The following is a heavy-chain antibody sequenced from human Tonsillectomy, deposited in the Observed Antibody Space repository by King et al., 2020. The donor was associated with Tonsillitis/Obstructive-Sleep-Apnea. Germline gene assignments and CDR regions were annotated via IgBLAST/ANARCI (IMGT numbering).Heavy chain of an antibody. CDR1: GGSFSGYY. D-gene: IGHD3-3*01. Sequence: VQLQQWGAGLLKPSETLSLTCTVYGGSFSGYYWSWIRQPPGKGLEWIGDINHSGSTNYNPSLKSRVTISVDTSKNQFSLKLSAVTAADTAVYYCARGRAITIFGVVTNPHMDDWDKGTTVTVSS. J-gene: IGHJ6*03. CDR2: INHSGST. CDR3: ARGRAITIFGVVTNPHMDD. V-gene: IGHV4-34*01.